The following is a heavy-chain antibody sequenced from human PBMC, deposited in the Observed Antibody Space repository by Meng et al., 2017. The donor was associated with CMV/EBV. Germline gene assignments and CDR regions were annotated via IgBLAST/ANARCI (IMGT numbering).Heavy chain of an antibody. D-gene: IGHD3-10*01. CDR2: IIPIFGTA. CDR3: ARDTMVRGYYYHYYGMDV. J-gene: IGHJ6*02. CDR1: GGTFSSYA. Sequence: SVKVSCKASGGTFSSYAISWVRQAPGQGLEWMGGIIPIFGTANYAQKFQGRVTITTDESTSTAYMELSSLRSEDTAVYYCARDTMVRGYYYHYYGMDVWGQGTTVTVSS. V-gene: IGHV1-69*05.